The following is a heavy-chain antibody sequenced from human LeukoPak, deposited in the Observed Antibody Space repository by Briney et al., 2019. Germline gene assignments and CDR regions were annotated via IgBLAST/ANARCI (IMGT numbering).Heavy chain of an antibody. CDR1: GFTFSNYL. V-gene: IGHV3-74*01. CDR2: ISTDGSFT. Sequence: GGSLRLSCAASGFTFSNYLMHWVRQTPGKGLVWISRISTDGSFTNYADSVKGRFSISRDNAKNTLYLQMNSLRVEDTAVYFCARGSWARSIGPEYWGHGTLVTVSS. CDR3: ARGSWARSIGPEY. D-gene: IGHD1-26*01. J-gene: IGHJ4*01.